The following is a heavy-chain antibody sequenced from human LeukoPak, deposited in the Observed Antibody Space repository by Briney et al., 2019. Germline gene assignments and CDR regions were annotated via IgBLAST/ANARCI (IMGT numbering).Heavy chain of an antibody. CDR1: GYTFTGYY. CDR3: AREAELRYFDWLPGDAFDI. J-gene: IGHJ3*02. V-gene: IGHV1-2*04. D-gene: IGHD3-9*01. CDR2: INPNSGGT. Sequence: GASVKVSCKASGYTFTGYYMHWVRQAPGQGLEWMGWINPNSGGTNYAQKFQGWVTMTRGTSISTAYMELSRLRSDDTAVYYCAREAELRYFDWLPGDAFDIWGQGTMVTVSS.